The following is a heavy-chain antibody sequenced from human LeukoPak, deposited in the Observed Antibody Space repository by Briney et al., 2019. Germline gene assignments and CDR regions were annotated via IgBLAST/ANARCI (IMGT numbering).Heavy chain of an antibody. CDR1: GGSFSGYY. Sequence: SETLSLTCAVYGGSFSGYYWSWIRQPPGKGLEWIGETNHSGSTNYNPSLKSRVTISVDTSKNQFSLKLSSVTAADTAVYYCARGGYYDSSGYAEYYFDYWGQGTLVTVPS. V-gene: IGHV4-34*01. D-gene: IGHD3-22*01. CDR2: TNHSGST. J-gene: IGHJ4*02. CDR3: ARGGYYDSSGYAEYYFDY.